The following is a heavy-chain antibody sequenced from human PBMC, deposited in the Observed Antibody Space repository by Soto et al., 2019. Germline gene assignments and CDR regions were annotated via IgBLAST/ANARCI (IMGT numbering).Heavy chain of an antibody. CDR2: SGDRRTSYST. D-gene: IGHD1-1*01. V-gene: IGHV3-72*01. CDR1: GFTLSDHY. Sequence: EVQLVESGGGLVQPGGSLRLSCAASGFTLSDHYIDWVRQAPEKGLEWVGRSGDRRTSYSTEYAASVKGRFTISRDDSKNSMDLQMNSLKTEDTAVFYCARTPQTGNDFHVWGQATTVTVSS. CDR3: ARTPQTGNDFHV. J-gene: IGHJ6*02.